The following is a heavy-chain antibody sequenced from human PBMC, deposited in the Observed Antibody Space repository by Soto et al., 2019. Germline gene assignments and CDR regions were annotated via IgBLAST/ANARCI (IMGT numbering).Heavy chain of an antibody. Sequence: EVQLVESGGGLVQPGGSLRLSCVASGFTVSNNYMTWVRQAPGKGLEWVSNMYSGGGTDYTDSVKGRFTISRDSSTNTLYPQMDNVRAEDTAVYYCARDPGVNWAWGKGTTVTVSS. J-gene: IGHJ6*04. V-gene: IGHV3-66*01. CDR3: ARDPGVNWA. CDR1: GFTVSNNY. CDR2: MYSGGGT. D-gene: IGHD2-8*01.